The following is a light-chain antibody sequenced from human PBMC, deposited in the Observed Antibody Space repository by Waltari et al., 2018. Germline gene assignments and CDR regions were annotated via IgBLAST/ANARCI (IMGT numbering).Light chain of an antibody. Sequence: EIVLTQSPGTLYLSPGERATLPCRASQSIGKYLVWYQQKPGQAPRLLIYAASSRATGVPDRFSGSGSGTDFSLTISRLEPEDFAVYYCQNHERLPATFGQGTKVEIK. CDR1: QSIGKY. V-gene: IGKV3-20*01. J-gene: IGKJ1*01. CDR3: QNHERLPAT. CDR2: AAS.